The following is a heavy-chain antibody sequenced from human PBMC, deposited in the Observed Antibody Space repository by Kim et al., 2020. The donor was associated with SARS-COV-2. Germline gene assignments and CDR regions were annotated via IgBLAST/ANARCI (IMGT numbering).Heavy chain of an antibody. CDR3: AVLAAYCGGDCYSYFDY. Sequence: FQGRVTITADESTSTAYMELSSLRSEDTAVYYCAVLAAYCGGDCYSYFDYWGQGTLVTVSS. V-gene: IGHV1-69*01. J-gene: IGHJ4*02. D-gene: IGHD2-21*02.